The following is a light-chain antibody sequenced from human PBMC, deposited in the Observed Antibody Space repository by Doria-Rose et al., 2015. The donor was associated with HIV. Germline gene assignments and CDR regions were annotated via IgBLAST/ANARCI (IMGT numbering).Light chain of an antibody. CDR1: QSVSTD. CDR3: HQYNNWPT. J-gene: IGKJ5*01. V-gene: IGKV3-15*01. CDR2: GAS. Sequence: TQSPETLSVSTGESATLSCRASQSVSTDLAWYQHKPGQAPRLLIWGASTRATGIPARFSGSGSGTEFTLTISSLQSEDFAIYFCHQYNNWPTFGQGTRLDIK.